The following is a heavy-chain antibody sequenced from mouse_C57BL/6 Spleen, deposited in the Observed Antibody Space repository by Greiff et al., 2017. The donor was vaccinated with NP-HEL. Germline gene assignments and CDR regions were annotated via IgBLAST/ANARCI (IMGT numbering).Heavy chain of an antibody. CDR3: ARGYDGYFPWFAY. CDR1: GYTFTSYW. Sequence: QVQLQQSGAEPVKPGASVKLSCKASGYTFTSYWMHWVKQRPGQGLEWIGMIHPNSGSTNYNEKFKSKATLTVDKSSSTAYMQLSSLTSEDSAVYYCARGYDGYFPWFAYWGQGTLVTVSA. D-gene: IGHD2-3*01. V-gene: IGHV1-64*01. J-gene: IGHJ3*01. CDR2: IHPNSGST.